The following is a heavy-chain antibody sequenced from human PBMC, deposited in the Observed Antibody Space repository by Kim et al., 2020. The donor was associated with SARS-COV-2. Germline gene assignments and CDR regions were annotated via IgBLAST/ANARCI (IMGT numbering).Heavy chain of an antibody. CDR2: ISYDGSNK. Sequence: GGSLRLSCAASGFTFSSYAMHWVRQAPGKGLEWVAVISYDGSNKYYADSVKGRFTISRDNSKNTLYLQMNSLRAEDTAVYYCARGGWIQLWWTGYYGMDVWGQGTTVTVSS. V-gene: IGHV3-30-3*01. D-gene: IGHD5-18*01. J-gene: IGHJ6*02. CDR3: ARGGWIQLWWTGYYGMDV. CDR1: GFTFSSYA.